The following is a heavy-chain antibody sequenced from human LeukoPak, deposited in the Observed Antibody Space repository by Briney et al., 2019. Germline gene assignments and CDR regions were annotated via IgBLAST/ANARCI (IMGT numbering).Heavy chain of an antibody. V-gene: IGHV4-34*01. CDR2: INHSGST. Sequence: KPSETLSLTCAVYGGSFSGYYWSWIRQPPGKGLEWIGEINHSGSTNYNPSLKSRVTIPVDTSKNQFSLKLSSVTAADTAVYYCARGKAAAGTTSWFDPWGQGTLVTVSS. J-gene: IGHJ5*02. CDR3: ARGKAAAGTTSWFDP. CDR1: GGSFSGYY. D-gene: IGHD6-13*01.